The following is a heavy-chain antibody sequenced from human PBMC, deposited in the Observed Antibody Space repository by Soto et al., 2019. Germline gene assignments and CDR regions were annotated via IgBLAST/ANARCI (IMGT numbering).Heavy chain of an antibody. D-gene: IGHD6-19*01. V-gene: IGHV4-38-2*02. CDR1: GYSISSGSY. J-gene: IGHJ4*01. CDR3: ARVHVMVVAGSTFDD. CDR2: IYHGGTT. Sequence: SETLSLTCTVSGYSISSGSYWPWIRQTPGKGPEWIASIYHGGTTFYNPSLKSRITISVDTSNNQFSLKLTSVTAAETAVYYCARVHVMVVAGSTFDDWGHGTLVTVSS.